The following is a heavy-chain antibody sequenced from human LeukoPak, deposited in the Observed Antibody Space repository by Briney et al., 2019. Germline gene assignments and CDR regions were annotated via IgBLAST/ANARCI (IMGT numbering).Heavy chain of an antibody. Sequence: PSETPSLTCTVSGGSISSSSYYWGWIRQPPGKGLEWIGSIYYSGSTYYNPSLKSRVTISVDTSKNQFSLKLSSVTAADTAVYYCARGGGHYYDSSGYLDYWGQGTLVTVSS. CDR2: IYYSGST. V-gene: IGHV4-39*07. CDR3: ARGGGHYYDSSGYLDY. CDR1: GGSISSSSYY. J-gene: IGHJ4*02. D-gene: IGHD3-22*01.